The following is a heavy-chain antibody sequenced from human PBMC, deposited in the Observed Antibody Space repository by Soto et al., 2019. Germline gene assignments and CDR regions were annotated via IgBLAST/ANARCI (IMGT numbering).Heavy chain of an antibody. CDR3: ARDGATFWGYYYYGMDV. J-gene: IGHJ6*02. D-gene: IGHD3-16*01. V-gene: IGHV3-33*01. Sequence: PGGSMRLSCAASGFTFSSSGMHLVRQAPGKGLEWVAVIWYDGSNKCYADSVKGRFTSSRDNSKNTLYLQMNSLRAEDTAVYYCARDGATFWGYYYYGMDVWGQGTTVTVSS. CDR2: IWYDGSNK. CDR1: GFTFSSSG.